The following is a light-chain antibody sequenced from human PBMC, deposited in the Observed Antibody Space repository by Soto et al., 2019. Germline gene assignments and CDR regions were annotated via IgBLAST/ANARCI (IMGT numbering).Light chain of an antibody. J-gene: IGLJ7*01. CDR2: LNSAGSH. V-gene: IGLV4-69*01. Sequence: QLVLTQSPSASASLGASVKLTCTLSSGHSSYAIAWHQQQPEKGPRYLLKLNSAGSHSKGDGSPDRFSGSSSGAERYLTISSLQSEDEADYYCQTWGTGIHVFGTGTQLTVL. CDR1: SGHSSYA. CDR3: QTWGTGIHV.